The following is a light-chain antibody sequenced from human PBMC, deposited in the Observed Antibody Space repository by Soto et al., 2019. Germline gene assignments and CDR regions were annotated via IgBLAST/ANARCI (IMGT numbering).Light chain of an antibody. CDR1: QNINRW. V-gene: IGKV1-5*03. Sequence: DSQMTQSPSTLSASVGYTVTITCRASQNINRWLAWYQQRPGKAPNLLIHKASSLEGGVPSRFSGSASGTEFTLTISSLQPDDFAAYFCLQYNVYPLTFGGGTKVDIK. CDR3: LQYNVYPLT. J-gene: IGKJ4*01. CDR2: KAS.